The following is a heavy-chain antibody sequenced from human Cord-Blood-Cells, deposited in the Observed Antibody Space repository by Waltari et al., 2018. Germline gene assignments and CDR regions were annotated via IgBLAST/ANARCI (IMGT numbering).Heavy chain of an antibody. CDR2: INHSGST. CDR1: GGSFSGYY. CDR3: ARGVAAAGSPYFDY. Sequence: QVQLQQWGAGLLKPSETLSLTCAVYGGSFSGYYWSWIRQPPGKGLEWIGEINHSGSTNYNPSLKSRVTISVDTSKNQFSLKLSSVTAADTAMYYCARGVAAAGSPYFDYWGQGTLVTVSS. V-gene: IGHV4-34*01. J-gene: IGHJ4*02. D-gene: IGHD6-13*01.